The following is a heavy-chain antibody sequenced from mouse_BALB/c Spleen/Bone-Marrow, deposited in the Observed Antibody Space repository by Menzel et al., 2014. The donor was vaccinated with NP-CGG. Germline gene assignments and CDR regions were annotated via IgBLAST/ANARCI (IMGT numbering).Heavy chain of an antibody. CDR1: GYTFSNYW. J-gene: IGHJ3*01. V-gene: IGHV1-9*01. CDR2: ILPGSGST. CDR3: ARWANWDGFAC. Sequence: EQVADSGAELMKTGASVKISCKATGYTFSNYWIEWVKQRPGHGLEWIGEILPGSGSTNYNEKFKGKATFTADTSSNTAYMQLSSLTSEDSAVYYCARWANWDGFACWGQGTPITGPA. D-gene: IGHD4-1*02.